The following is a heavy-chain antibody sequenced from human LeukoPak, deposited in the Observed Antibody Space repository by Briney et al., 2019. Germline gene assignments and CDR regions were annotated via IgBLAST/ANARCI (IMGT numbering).Heavy chain of an antibody. CDR1: GGSMNSYY. CDR3: ARHVWLQPFDY. Sequence: SETLSLTCSVSGGSMNSYYWSWIRQSPGKGLEWIGYIYYSGSTNYNPSLKSRVTISVDTSKNQFSLKLSSVTAADTGVYYCARHVWLQPFDYWGQGTLVTVSS. V-gene: IGHV4-59*08. D-gene: IGHD3-9*01. CDR2: IYYSGST. J-gene: IGHJ4*02.